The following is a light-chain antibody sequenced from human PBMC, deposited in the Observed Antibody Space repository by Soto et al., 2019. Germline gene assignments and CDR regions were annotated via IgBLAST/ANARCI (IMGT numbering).Light chain of an antibody. CDR1: SSNIGAGYD. Sequence: QSALTQPPSVSGAPGQRVTISCTGSSSNIGAGYDVHWYQQLPGTAPKLLIYGNNNRPSGVPDRFSGSKSGTSASLAITGLQAEDEADYYCHSYDSTLSGLFGGGTKLTVL. CDR3: HSYDSTLSGL. V-gene: IGLV1-40*01. CDR2: GNN. J-gene: IGLJ2*01.